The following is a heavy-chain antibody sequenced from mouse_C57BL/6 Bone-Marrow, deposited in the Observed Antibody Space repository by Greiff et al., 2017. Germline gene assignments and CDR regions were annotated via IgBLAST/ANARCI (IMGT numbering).Heavy chain of an antibody. D-gene: IGHD1-1*01. CDR3: ARSDYYGSRGDYFDY. J-gene: IGHJ2*01. CDR2: ISYDGSN. CDR1: GYSITSGYY. Sequence: EVKLQESGPGLVKPSQSLSLTCSVTGYSITSGYYWNWIRQFPGNKLEWMGYISYDGSNNYNPSLKNRISITRDTSKNQFFLKLNSVTTEDTATYYCARSDYYGSRGDYFDYWGQGTTLTVSS. V-gene: IGHV3-6*01.